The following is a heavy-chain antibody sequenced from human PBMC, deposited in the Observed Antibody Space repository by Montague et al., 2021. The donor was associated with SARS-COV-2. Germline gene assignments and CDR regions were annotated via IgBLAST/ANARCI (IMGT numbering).Heavy chain of an antibody. CDR1: GFTFNAFA. J-gene: IGHJ4*02. Sequence: SLRLSCAASGFTFNAFAMNWVRQAPGKGLVWVSAIGGSGGFTYYANSVRGRFTISRDNSKNTLFLQMNNLRVEDTAVYYCARTLTKSSGWYGIDFWGQGTLVTVST. D-gene: IGHD6-19*01. V-gene: IGHV3-23*01. CDR2: IGGSGGFT. CDR3: ARTLTKSSGWYGIDF.